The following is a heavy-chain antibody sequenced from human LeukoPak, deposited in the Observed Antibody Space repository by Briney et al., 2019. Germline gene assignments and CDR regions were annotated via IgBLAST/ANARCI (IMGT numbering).Heavy chain of an antibody. D-gene: IGHD3-3*01. J-gene: IGHJ4*02. CDR3: ASGFLDDFWSGHF. CDR2: IKYDGSEK. Sequence: GGSLRLSCAASGFSFSTHWMSWVRLAPGKGPEWVANIKYDGSEKYYVDSVKGRFAISRDNAKNSLYLHMNSLRAEDTAVYYCASGFLDDFWSGHFWGQGTLVTVSS. V-gene: IGHV3-7*01. CDR1: GFSFSTHW.